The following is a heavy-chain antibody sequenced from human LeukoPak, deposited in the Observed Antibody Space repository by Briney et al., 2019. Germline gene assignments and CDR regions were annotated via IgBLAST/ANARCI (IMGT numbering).Heavy chain of an antibody. CDR3: GREYRASGIILVFDY. V-gene: IGHV1-18*01. CDR1: GYTFTNYG. CDR2: ISAYNGNT. J-gene: IGHJ4*02. Sequence: ASVTVSCKASGYTFTNYGISWVRQAPGQGLEWMGWISAYNGNTNYAQNFQGRVTMTTDTSTSTAYMELRSLRSDDTAVYYCGREYRASGIILVFDYWGQGTLVTVSS. D-gene: IGHD3-10*01.